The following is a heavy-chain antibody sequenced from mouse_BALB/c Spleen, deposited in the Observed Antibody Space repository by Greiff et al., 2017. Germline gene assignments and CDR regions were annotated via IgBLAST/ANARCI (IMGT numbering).Heavy chain of an antibody. CDR1: GYTFTSYW. Sequence: QVQLKQSGAELARPGASVKLSCKASGYTFTSYWMQWVKQRPGQGLEWIGAIYPGDGDTRYTQKFKGKATLTADKSSSTAYMQLSSLASEDSAVYYCARSDTTAKDFDVWGAGTTVTVSS. J-gene: IGHJ1*01. CDR2: IYPGDGDT. V-gene: IGHV1-87*01. D-gene: IGHD1-2*01. CDR3: ARSDTTAKDFDV.